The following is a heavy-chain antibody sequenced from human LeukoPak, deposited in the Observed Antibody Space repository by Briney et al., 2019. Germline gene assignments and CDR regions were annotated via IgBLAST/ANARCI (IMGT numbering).Heavy chain of an antibody. CDR1: GGSISSGSYY. Sequence: KPSQTLSLTCTVSGGSISSGSYYWSWIRQPAGKGLEWIGRIYTSGSTNYNPSLKSRVTISVDTSKNQFSLKLSSVTAADTAVYYCARDNVVVAAPYYYYYYMDVWGKGTTVTVSS. J-gene: IGHJ6*03. CDR3: ARDNVVVAAPYYYYYYMDV. D-gene: IGHD2-15*01. V-gene: IGHV4-61*02. CDR2: IYTSGST.